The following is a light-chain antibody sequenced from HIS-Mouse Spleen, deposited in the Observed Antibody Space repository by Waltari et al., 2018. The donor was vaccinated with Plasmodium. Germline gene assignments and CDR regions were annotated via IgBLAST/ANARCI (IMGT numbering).Light chain of an antibody. V-gene: IGLV3-10*01. CDR3: YSTDSSGNHRV. CDR2: EDS. Sequence: SYELTQPPSVSVSPGQTARITCSGDELPKKYAYWYQQKSGQAPVLVIYEDSKRPSGNPGGLPGSSPGTMATLTSSGAQVEDEADYYGYSTDSSGNHRVFGGGTKLTVL. CDR1: ELPKKY. J-gene: IGLJ3*02.